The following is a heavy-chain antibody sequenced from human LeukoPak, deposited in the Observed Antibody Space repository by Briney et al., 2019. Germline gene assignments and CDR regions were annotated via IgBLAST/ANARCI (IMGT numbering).Heavy chain of an antibody. J-gene: IGHJ4*02. CDR1: GYTFTGYY. D-gene: IGHD2-2*01. V-gene: IGHV1-46*01. CDR3: ARRVYCSSSSCSHFDY. CDR2: INPNGGST. Sequence: ASVKVSCKASGYTFTGYYMHWVRQAPGQGLEWMGIINPNGGSTTYAQKFQGRVTMTRDTSTSTVYMELSSLGSEDTAVYFCARRVYCSSSSCSHFDYWGQGTPVTVSS.